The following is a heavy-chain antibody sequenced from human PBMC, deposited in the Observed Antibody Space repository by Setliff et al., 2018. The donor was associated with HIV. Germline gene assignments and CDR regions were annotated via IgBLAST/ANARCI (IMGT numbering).Heavy chain of an antibody. Sequence: SETLSLTCTVSGGSISTSYWNWIRQPPGKGLEWIAYIYISGTTNYNPSLKSRLTISLDTSRNQFSLKLDSVTAADTAMYYCARGLPTTGPDFWGQGTLVTVSS. CDR1: GGSISTSY. J-gene: IGHJ4*02. CDR3: ARGLPTTGPDF. D-gene: IGHD3-9*01. V-gene: IGHV4-4*09. CDR2: IYISGTT.